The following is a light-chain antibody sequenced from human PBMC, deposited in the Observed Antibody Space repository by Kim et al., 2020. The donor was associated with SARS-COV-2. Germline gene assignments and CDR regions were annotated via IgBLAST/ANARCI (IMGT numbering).Light chain of an antibody. CDR1: SDHSIYA. V-gene: IGLV4-69*01. CDR3: QTWGTGSVV. J-gene: IGLJ2*01. Sequence: QLVLTQSPSASASLGASVKLTCTLSSDHSIYAIAWHQQQPEKGPRYLMKLNSDGSHSKGDGIPDRFSGSSSGAERYLTISSLQSEDEADYYCQTWGTGSVVFGGGTQLTVL. CDR2: LNSDGSH.